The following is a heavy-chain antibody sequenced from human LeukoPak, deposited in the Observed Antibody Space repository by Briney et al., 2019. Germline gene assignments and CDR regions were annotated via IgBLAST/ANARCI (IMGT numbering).Heavy chain of an antibody. CDR1: GFTVSTSY. V-gene: IGHV3-66*04. J-gene: IGHJ4*02. CDR3: ARRFRSVTTWGYFDY. CDR2: VYSGGGT. Sequence: GGSLRLSCAASGFTVSTSYMSGVRQAPGEGVEWVSLVYSGGGTYCADCVGGSFTISRDNSRNTLSLQMNSLRVADTAVYYCARRFRSVTTWGYFDYWGQGALVTVSS. D-gene: IGHD4-17*01.